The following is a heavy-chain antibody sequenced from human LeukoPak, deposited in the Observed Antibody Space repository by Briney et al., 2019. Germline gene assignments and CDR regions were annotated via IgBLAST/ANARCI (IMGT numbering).Heavy chain of an antibody. Sequence: SETLSLTCAVYGGSFSGYYWSWIRQPPGKGLEWIGEINHSGSTNYNPSLKSRVTISVDTSKNQSSLKLSSVTAADTAVYYCARGGRRDYDILTGALDPWGQGTLVTVSS. CDR3: ARGGRRDYDILTGALDP. D-gene: IGHD3-9*01. V-gene: IGHV4-34*01. J-gene: IGHJ5*02. CDR2: INHSGST. CDR1: GGSFSGYY.